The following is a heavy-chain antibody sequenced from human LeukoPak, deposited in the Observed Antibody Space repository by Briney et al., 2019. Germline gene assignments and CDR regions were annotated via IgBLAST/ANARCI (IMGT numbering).Heavy chain of an antibody. CDR1: GYSFTSYW. Sequence: GEALKISCKGSGYSFTSYWIGWVRQMTGKGLEWMEIIYPGDSDTRYSPAFQGQVSISADKAISTAYLQWSRLKASDTAMYYCARQVSDDSSGYWSNWDYWGQGTLVTVSS. J-gene: IGHJ4*02. CDR2: IYPGDSDT. V-gene: IGHV5-51*01. CDR3: ARQVSDDSSGYWSNWDY. D-gene: IGHD3-22*01.